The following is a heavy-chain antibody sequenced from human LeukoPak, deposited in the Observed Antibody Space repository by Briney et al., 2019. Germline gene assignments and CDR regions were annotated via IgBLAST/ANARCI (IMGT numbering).Heavy chain of an antibody. D-gene: IGHD6-19*01. CDR2: IYYSGST. Sequence: SETLSLTCTVSGGSISSYYWSWIRQPPGKGLEWIGYIYYSGSTNYNPSLKSRATISVDTSKNQFSLKLSSVTAADTAVYYCARFGVAGTAGVAFDIWGQGTMVTVSS. CDR1: GGSISSYY. CDR3: ARFGVAGTAGVAFDI. V-gene: IGHV4-59*01. J-gene: IGHJ3*02.